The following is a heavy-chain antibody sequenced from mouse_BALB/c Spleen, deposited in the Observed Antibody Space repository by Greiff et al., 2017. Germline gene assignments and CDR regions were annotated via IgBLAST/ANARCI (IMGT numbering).Heavy chain of an antibody. Sequence: DVKLVESGGGLVKPGGSLKLSCAASGFTFSSYAMSWVRQSPEKRLEWVAEISSGGSYTYYPDTVTGRFTISRDNAKNTLYLEMSSLRSEDTAMYYCARVDGNYVFDVWGAGTTVTVSS. J-gene: IGHJ1*01. D-gene: IGHD2-1*01. CDR2: ISSGGSYT. CDR1: GFTFSSYA. CDR3: ARVDGNYVFDV. V-gene: IGHV5-9-4*01.